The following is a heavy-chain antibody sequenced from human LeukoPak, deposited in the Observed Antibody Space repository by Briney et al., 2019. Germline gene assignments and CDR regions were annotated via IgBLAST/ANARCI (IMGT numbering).Heavy chain of an antibody. CDR3: ARPPYSEGAFDI. J-gene: IGHJ3*02. Sequence: SDTLSLPCAVSGYPINSVHYRGWIRHTPGTGLEWIGSIYYAGTTYYNPSVKSRVPISLDTSENQFSLRLSSVTATDTAVYYGARPPYSEGAFDIWGQGTMVTVSS. D-gene: IGHD6-13*01. CDR1: GYPINSVHY. V-gene: IGHV4-38-2*01. CDR2: IYYAGTT.